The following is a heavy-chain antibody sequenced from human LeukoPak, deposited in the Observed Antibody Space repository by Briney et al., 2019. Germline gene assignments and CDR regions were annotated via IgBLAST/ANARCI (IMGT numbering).Heavy chain of an antibody. D-gene: IGHD3-3*01. CDR3: ARHASVSGNWPRPLDY. CDR2: IYYSGST. J-gene: IGHJ4*02. CDR1: GGSISNYY. V-gene: IGHV4-59*01. Sequence: KPSETLSLTCSVSGGSISNYYWSWIRQPPGKGLEWIGYIYYSGSTKYNSSLKSRVTISVQTSNNQFSLKLSSVTAADTAVYYCARHASVSGNWPRPLDYWGQGSLVTVSS.